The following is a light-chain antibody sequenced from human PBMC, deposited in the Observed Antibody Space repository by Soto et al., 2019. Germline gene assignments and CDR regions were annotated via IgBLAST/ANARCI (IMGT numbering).Light chain of an antibody. CDR3: ISYTSTTTLGVV. Sequence: QSALTQPASVSGSPGQSITISCTGTSSDIGAYNYVSWYQQHPGKAPKLMIYDVSNRPSGVSNRFSGSKSGNTASLTISGLQAEDEADYYCISYTSTTTLGVVFGGGTKLTVL. CDR1: SSDIGAYNY. V-gene: IGLV2-14*03. J-gene: IGLJ2*01. CDR2: DVS.